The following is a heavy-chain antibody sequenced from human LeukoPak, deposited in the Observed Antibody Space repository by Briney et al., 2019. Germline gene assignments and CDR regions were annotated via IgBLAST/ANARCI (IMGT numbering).Heavy chain of an antibody. V-gene: IGHV3-48*01. CDR2: ITSSSSAK. J-gene: IGHJ4*02. CDR3: TRDQEGSDY. CDR1: GFTFSNYA. Sequence: GGSLRLSCAASGFTFSNYAMSWVRQAPGKGLEWVSYITSSSSAKYYADSVKGRFTISRDNAENSLYLQMNSLRAEDTAVYYCTRDQEGSDYWGQGTLVTVSS.